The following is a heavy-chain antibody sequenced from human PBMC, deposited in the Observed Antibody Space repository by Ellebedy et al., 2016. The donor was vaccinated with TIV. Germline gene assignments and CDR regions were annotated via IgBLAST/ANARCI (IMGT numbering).Heavy chain of an antibody. CDR1: DYTISSYT. V-gene: IGHV3-48*04. D-gene: IGHD2/OR15-2a*01. CDR3: ARGEMGNILIHGFFDS. CDR2: ISSTTNTA. J-gene: IGHJ4*02. Sequence: GESLKISCEGFDYTISSYTMNWVRQAPGKGLEWVSYISSTTNTALYADSVKGRFTISRDNAKNSLYLQMNSLRVEDTAVYYCARGEMGNILIHGFFDSWGPGTLVTVPP.